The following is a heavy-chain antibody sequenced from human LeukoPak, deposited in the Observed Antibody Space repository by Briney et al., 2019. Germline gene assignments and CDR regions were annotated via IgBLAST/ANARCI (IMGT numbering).Heavy chain of an antibody. CDR3: ARDHIGGGMDV. J-gene: IGHJ6*02. CDR2: IYYSGST. V-gene: IGHV4-30-4*01. CDR1: GGSISIGDYY. D-gene: IGHD2-21*01. Sequence: SETLSLTCTVSGGSISIGDYYWSWIRQPPGKGLEWIGYIYYSGSTYYNPSLKSRVTISVDTSKNQFSLKLSSVTAAGTAVYYCARDHIGGGMDVWGQGTTVTVSS.